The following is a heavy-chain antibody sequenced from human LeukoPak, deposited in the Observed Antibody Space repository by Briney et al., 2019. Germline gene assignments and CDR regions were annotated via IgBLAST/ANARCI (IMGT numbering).Heavy chain of an antibody. V-gene: IGHV4-59*01. J-gene: IGHJ4*02. Sequence: SETLSLTCAVYGGSFSSYYWNWIRQPPGKGLEWIGYIYYSGSTNYNPSLKSRVTISVDTSKNRFSLKLSSVTAADTAVYYCARVSRRFGFDYWGQGTLVTVSS. CDR1: GGSFSSYY. CDR3: ARVSRRFGFDY. D-gene: IGHD3-10*01. CDR2: IYYSGST.